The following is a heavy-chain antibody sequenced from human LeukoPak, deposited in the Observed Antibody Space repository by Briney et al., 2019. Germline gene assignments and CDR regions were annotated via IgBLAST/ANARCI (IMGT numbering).Heavy chain of an antibody. CDR1: GFTLSKYA. CDR3: ARGKDHDFWNPFDH. J-gene: IGHJ4*02. CDR2: IDGSGGRP. V-gene: IGHV3-23*01. D-gene: IGHD3-3*01. Sequence: GGSLRLSCAASGFTLSKYAMNWVRQAPGKGLEWVSGIDGSGGRPPSADSVKGRFTISRDVSKNTLYLQMDSLRAEDTAAYYCARGKDHDFWNPFDHWGQGTLVTVSS.